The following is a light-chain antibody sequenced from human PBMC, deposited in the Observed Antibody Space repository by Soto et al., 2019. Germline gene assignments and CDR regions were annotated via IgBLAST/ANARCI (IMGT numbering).Light chain of an antibody. V-gene: IGKV3-20*01. CDR1: QSVSSTY. CDR3: QHYGSSRLYT. CDR2: GAS. Sequence: EIVLTQSPGTLSVSPGERATLSCRASQSVSSTYLAWYQQKPGQAPRLLIHGASSRATGIPDRFSGSGSVTYFTLTISRLEPEDFAVYYCQHYGSSRLYTFGQETKLEIK. J-gene: IGKJ2*01.